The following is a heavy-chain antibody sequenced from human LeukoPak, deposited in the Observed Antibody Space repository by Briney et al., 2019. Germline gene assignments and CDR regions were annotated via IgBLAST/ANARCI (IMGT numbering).Heavy chain of an antibody. CDR3: ARARRGQVEVGATTPSETLDFDY. J-gene: IGHJ4*02. CDR2: IYSSGSA. Sequence: PSETLSLTCTVSGGSINSNNYYWGWIRQPPGKGLEWIGSIYSSGSAYYNPSLKSRVTISVDTSKNQFSLKLSSVTAADTAVYYCARARRGQVEVGATTPSETLDFDYWGQGTLVTVSS. V-gene: IGHV4-39*01. CDR1: GGSINSNNYY. D-gene: IGHD1-26*01.